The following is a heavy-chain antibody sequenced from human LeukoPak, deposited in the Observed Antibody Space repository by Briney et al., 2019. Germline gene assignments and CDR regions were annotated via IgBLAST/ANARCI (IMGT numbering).Heavy chain of an antibody. D-gene: IGHD6-13*01. Sequence: TLSLTYTVSGGSISSGGYSCGWIRQHPGKGLEWIGYIYYSGSTYYNPSLKSRVTISVDTSKNQFSLKLSSVTAADTAVYYCARSGLSAARYSSSWYDYWGQGTLVTVSS. CDR1: GGSISSGGYS. CDR3: ARSGLSAARYSSSWYDY. CDR2: IYYSGST. J-gene: IGHJ4*02. V-gene: IGHV4-31*03.